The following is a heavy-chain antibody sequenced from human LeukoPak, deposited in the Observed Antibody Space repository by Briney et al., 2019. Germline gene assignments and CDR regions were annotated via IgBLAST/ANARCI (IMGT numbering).Heavy chain of an antibody. CDR1: GFTFSSYA. Sequence: GGSLRLSCADSGFTFSSYAMSWVRQAPGKGLEWVSAISGSGGSTYYADSVKGRFTISRDNSKNTLYLQMNSLRAEDTAVYYCAKVTYDFWSGYYGAFDIWGQGTMVTVSS. D-gene: IGHD3-3*01. CDR2: ISGSGGST. J-gene: IGHJ3*02. V-gene: IGHV3-23*01. CDR3: AKVTYDFWSGYYGAFDI.